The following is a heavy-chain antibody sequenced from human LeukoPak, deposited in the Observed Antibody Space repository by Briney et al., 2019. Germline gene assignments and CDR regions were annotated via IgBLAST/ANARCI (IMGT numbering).Heavy chain of an antibody. CDR2: ISSSSSYI. J-gene: IGHJ3*02. D-gene: IGHD6-13*01. CDR1: GFTFSSYS. CDR3: ARTYSSLTVDAFDI. V-gene: IGHV3-21*01. Sequence: GGSLRLSCAASGFTFSSYSMNWVRQAPGKGLEWVSSISSSSSYIYYADSVKGRFTISRDNAKNSLYLQMSSLRAEDTAVYYCARTYSSLTVDAFDIWGQGTMVTVSS.